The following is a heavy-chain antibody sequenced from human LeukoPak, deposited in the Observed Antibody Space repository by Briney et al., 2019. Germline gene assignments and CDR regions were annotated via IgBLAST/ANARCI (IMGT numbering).Heavy chain of an antibody. V-gene: IGHV3-53*01. D-gene: IGHD3-3*01. CDR1: GFSVSSNY. CDR2: IYGGGNT. Sequence: GGSLRLSCAASGFSVSSNYMTWVRQAPGKGLECVSVIYGGGNTYYADSVGGRFTISRDNSKNTLYLQMNSLRAEDTAVYYCATDRGWRTSGYYLYYFEYWGQGTLVTYSS. CDR3: ATDRGWRTSGYYLYYFEY. J-gene: IGHJ4*02.